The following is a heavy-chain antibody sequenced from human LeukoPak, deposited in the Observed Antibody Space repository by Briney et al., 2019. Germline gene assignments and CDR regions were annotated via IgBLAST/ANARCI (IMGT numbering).Heavy chain of an antibody. D-gene: IGHD6-19*01. CDR3: ARGLQENLAWLTAFSAFDI. CDR1: GYTFTSYG. Sequence: ASVMVSCKASGYTFTSYGVSWVRQAPGQGLEWMGWISAYNGNKNYAQKVRGRVTMTTDTSTRTAYMELRSLRSDDTAVYYCARGLQENLAWLTAFSAFDIWGQGTMVTVSS. CDR2: ISAYNGNK. J-gene: IGHJ3*02. V-gene: IGHV1-18*01.